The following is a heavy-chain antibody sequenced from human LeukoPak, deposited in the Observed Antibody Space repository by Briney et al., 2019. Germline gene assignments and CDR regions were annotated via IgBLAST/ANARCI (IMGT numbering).Heavy chain of an antibody. Sequence: PGGSLRLSCTASGFTLSSYGMHWVRQAPGKGLEWVAVISYDGSNKYYVDSVKGRFTISRDNSKNTLYVQMNSLRVEDTAVYYCARDPAKFWSGHDYWGQGTLVTVSS. CDR3: ARDPAKFWSGHDY. D-gene: IGHD3-3*01. V-gene: IGHV3-30*03. J-gene: IGHJ4*02. CDR2: ISYDGSNK. CDR1: GFTLSSYG.